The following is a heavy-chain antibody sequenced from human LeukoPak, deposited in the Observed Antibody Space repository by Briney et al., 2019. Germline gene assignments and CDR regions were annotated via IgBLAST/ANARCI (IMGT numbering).Heavy chain of an antibody. J-gene: IGHJ4*02. V-gene: IGHV4-59*01. Sequence: PSETLSLTCTVSGGSISSYYWSWIRQPPGKGLEWIGYIYYSGSTNYNPSLKCRVTISVDTSKNQFSLKLSSVTAADTAVYYCARGPAHIAVAGPYYFDYWGQGTLVTVSS. D-gene: IGHD6-19*01. CDR1: GGSISSYY. CDR3: ARGPAHIAVAGPYYFDY. CDR2: IYYSGST.